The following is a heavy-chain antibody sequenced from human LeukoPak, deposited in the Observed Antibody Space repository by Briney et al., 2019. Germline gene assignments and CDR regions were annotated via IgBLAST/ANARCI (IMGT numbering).Heavy chain of an antibody. CDR1: GFTFSSYS. CDR3: ASRATVTTDRFWFDP. Sequence: GGSLRLSCAASGFTFSSYSMNWVRQAPGKGLKWVSVIYSGGSTYYADSVKGRFTISRDNSKNTLYLQMNSLRAEDTAVYYCASRATVTTDRFWFDPWGQGTLVTVSS. D-gene: IGHD4-11*01. V-gene: IGHV3-53*01. J-gene: IGHJ5*02. CDR2: IYSGGST.